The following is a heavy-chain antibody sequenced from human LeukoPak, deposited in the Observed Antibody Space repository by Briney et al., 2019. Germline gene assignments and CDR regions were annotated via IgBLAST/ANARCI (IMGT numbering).Heavy chain of an antibody. Sequence: ASVKVSCKASGYTFTRYDINWVRQATGQGLEWMGWMNPNSGNTGYAQKFQGRVTMTRDTSVSTAYMELSSLRSEDTAVYYCARGLGWLVHYYYYGMDVWGQGTTVTVSS. J-gene: IGHJ6*02. CDR1: GYTFTRYD. D-gene: IGHD6-19*01. CDR3: ARGLGWLVHYYYYGMDV. CDR2: MNPNSGNT. V-gene: IGHV1-8*01.